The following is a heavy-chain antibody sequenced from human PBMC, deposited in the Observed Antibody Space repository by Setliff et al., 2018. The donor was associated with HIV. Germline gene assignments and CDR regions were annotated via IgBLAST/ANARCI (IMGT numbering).Heavy chain of an antibody. J-gene: IGHJ4*02. V-gene: IGHV4-39*01. D-gene: IGHD2-15*01. CDR1: GDSISNSAYF. CDR2: IYYNGDT. CDR3: ARRLVVVAAEDYFDS. Sequence: PSETLSLTCSVSGDSISNSAYFWGWIRQPSGKGLEYIGSIYYNGDTYYNPSLKSRVTISVDTSNNQFSLKLRSVTAADTAVYYCARRLVVVAAEDYFDSWGQGALVTVSS.